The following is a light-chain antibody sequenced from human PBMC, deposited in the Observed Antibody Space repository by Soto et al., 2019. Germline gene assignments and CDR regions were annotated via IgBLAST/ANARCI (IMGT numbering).Light chain of an antibody. V-gene: IGLV2-23*01. CDR2: EGG. Sequence: QSVLTQPASVSGSPGQSITISCTGTSSDVGSYNLVSWYQQHPGKAPKLMIYEGGKRPSGVSHRFSGSKSGNTASLTISGLQAEDDDDYYCCSYAGSSTYVFGTGTKLTVL. J-gene: IGLJ1*01. CDR1: SSDVGSYNL. CDR3: CSYAGSSTYV.